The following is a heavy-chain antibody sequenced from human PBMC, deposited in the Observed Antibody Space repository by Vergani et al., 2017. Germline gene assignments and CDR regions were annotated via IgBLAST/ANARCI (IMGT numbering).Heavy chain of an antibody. CDR1: GFPFSTYG. CDR2: IQKDGIDK. V-gene: IGHV3-30*02. J-gene: IGHJ4*02. CDR3: VKDHPVFDE. Sequence: QVQLVESGGGVVQPGESLRLSCSAFGFPFSTYGMPWVRQAPGKGLEWEAFIQKDGIDKFYAESVRGRFTMSRDISKNTLYLEMNSLSAEDTALYHCVKDHPVFDEWGRGTLVSVS.